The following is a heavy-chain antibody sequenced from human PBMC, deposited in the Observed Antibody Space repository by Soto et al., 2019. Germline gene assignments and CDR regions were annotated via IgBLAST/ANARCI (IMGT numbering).Heavy chain of an antibody. D-gene: IGHD1-26*01. Sequence: ESGPTLVNPTQTLTLTCTFSGFSLSTRAVGVGWIRQPPGKALEWLALIYWNDDERYSPSLKNRLTITKDTSKNHVVLTMTNMDPVDTATYYCAHRHELGSFDIWGQGTKVTVSS. J-gene: IGHJ3*02. CDR3: AHRHELGSFDI. CDR1: GFSLSTRAVG. CDR2: IYWNDDE. V-gene: IGHV2-5*01.